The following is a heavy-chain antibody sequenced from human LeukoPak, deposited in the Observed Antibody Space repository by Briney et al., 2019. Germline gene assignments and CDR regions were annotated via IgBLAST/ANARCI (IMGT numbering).Heavy chain of an antibody. CDR3: AKDTAVILTAPFDS. Sequence: GGSLRLSCAASGVTFSSYAMHWVRQAPGKGLEWVSAITGSGGDTYYSGSVRGRFTISRDNSNNRLYLQMNSVRAEDTAMYCAKDTAVILTAPFDSWGQGTLVTVSS. D-gene: IGHD2-21*01. V-gene: IGHV3-23*01. CDR1: GVTFSSYA. CDR2: ITGSGGDT. J-gene: IGHJ4*02.